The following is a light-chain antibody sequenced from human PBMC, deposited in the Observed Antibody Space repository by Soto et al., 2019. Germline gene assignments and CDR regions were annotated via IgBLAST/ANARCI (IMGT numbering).Light chain of an antibody. J-gene: IGKJ4*01. Sequence: DIQLTQSPSSLSASVGDRVTITCRVSQGIRSYLNWYRQKPGKVPKVLIYNASNLQSGVPSRFSGSGSGTDFTLTISGLQPEDVATNYGQRTYNAPLTFGGGTKVEIK. CDR1: QGIRSY. V-gene: IGKV1-27*01. CDR2: NAS. CDR3: QRTYNAPLT.